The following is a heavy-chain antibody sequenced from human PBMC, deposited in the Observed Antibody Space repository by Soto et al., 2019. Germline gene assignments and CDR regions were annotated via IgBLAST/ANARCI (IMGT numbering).Heavy chain of an antibody. CDR2: IYYSGST. J-gene: IGHJ6*02. D-gene: IGHD5-18*01. CDR1: GGSISSYY. CDR3: ARDRGYSYGHYYYYYGMDV. V-gene: IGHV4-59*01. Sequence: SETLSLTSTVPGGSISSYYWSWIRQPPGKGLEWIGYIYYSGSTNYNPSLKSRVTISVDTSKNQFSLKLSSVTAADTAVYYCARDRGYSYGHYYYYYGMDVWGQGTTVTVSS.